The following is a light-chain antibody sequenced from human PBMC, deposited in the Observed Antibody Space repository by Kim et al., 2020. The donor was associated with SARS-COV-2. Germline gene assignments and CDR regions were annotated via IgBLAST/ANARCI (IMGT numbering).Light chain of an antibody. CDR3: QQYYTLPYT. Sequence: IQMTQFPSTLSSSVGDRVTITCRANQSINNWLAWYQQKPGKAPKALIYEASRLESGVPSRFSGSASGTAFTLTISSLQPDDFATYYCQQYYTLPYTFGQGTKLEIK. CDR1: QSINNW. J-gene: IGKJ2*01. CDR2: EAS. V-gene: IGKV1-5*03.